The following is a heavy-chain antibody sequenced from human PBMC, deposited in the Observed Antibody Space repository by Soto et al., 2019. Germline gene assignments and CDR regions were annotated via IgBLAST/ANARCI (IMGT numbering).Heavy chain of an antibody. CDR1: CASLSSYY. Sequence: PSETLSLTCVVSCASLSSYYWSWIRQPPGNGLYCIGDICYSVITXXXPSRNRRXXISLDTANAHXPRNLXAVTPPYTAVYYCARTWGSRNDYCGRGTLVTVSX. V-gene: IGHV4-59*01. D-gene: IGHD3-16*01. CDR2: ICYSVIT. CDR3: ARTWGSRNDY. J-gene: IGHJ4*02.